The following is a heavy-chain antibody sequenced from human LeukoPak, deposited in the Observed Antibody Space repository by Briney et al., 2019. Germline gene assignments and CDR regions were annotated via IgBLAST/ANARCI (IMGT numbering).Heavy chain of an antibody. J-gene: IGHJ3*02. V-gene: IGHV3-30-3*01. D-gene: IGHD4-17*01. CDR3: ARDSGYGDYDHAFDI. CDR1: EFTYRSYA. CDR2: ISYDGSNK. Sequence: GGSLRLSGACTEFTYRSYAMHWLRQAPGKGLEWVAVISYDGSNKYYADSVKGRFTISRDNSKNTLYLQMNSLRAEDTAVYYCARDSGYGDYDHAFDIWGQGTMVTVSS.